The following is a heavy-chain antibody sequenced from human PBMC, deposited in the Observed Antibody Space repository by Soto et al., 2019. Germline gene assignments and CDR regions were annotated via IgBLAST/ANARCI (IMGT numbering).Heavy chain of an antibody. Sequence: ASVKVSCKASGYTFTIYGISWVLQAPGQGLEWMGWISAYNGNTNYAQKLQGRVTMTTDTSTSTAYMELRSLRSDDTAVYYWARADSSSWSPGKAGEGWVDPWG. CDR1: GYTFTIYG. V-gene: IGHV1-18*01. CDR2: ISAYNGNT. CDR3: ARADSSSWSPGKAGEGWVDP. J-gene: IGHJ5*02. D-gene: IGHD6-13*01.